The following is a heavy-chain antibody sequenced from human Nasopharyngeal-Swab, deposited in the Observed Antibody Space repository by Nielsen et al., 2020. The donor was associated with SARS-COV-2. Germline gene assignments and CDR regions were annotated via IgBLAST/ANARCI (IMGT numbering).Heavy chain of an antibody. V-gene: IGHV3-23*01. CDR3: AKDPSFVGSLHFDQ. J-gene: IGHJ4*02. CDR2: ISARGEGT. D-gene: IGHD1-26*01. Sequence: GESLKISCAASGFTFSEYAFHWVRQAPGKGLEWVSVISARGEGTHYADSVKGRFSISRVNSRETVYLQMDSLRADDTAVYYCAKDPSFVGSLHFDQWGRGTLVTVSS. CDR1: GFTFSEYA.